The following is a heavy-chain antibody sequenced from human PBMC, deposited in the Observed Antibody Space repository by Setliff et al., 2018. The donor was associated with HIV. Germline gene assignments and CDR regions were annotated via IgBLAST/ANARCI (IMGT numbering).Heavy chain of an antibody. D-gene: IGHD3-3*01. V-gene: IGHV4-59*12. CDR1: GASIRNYY. CDR3: ARVREGFLPYDAFEI. J-gene: IGHJ3*02. Sequence: PSETLSLTCTVSGASIRNYYWSWVRQPPGKGLEWIGYIYNSGNTNYSPSLKGRVTISVDTPKNQYSLNLKSVTAADTAVYYCARVREGFLPYDAFEIWGQGTMVT. CDR2: IYNSGNT.